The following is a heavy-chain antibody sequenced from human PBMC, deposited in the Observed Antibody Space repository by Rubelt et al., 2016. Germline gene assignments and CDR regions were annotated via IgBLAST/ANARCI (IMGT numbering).Heavy chain of an antibody. CDR2: IYSGGST. CDR3: ATSPTPYAFDI. V-gene: IGHV3-66*02. Sequence: EVQLVESGGGLVQPGGSLRLSCAASGFTVSSNYMSWVRQAPGKGLEWVSVIYSGGSTYYADSVKGRFTILRDNSKNTLYLQMNSLRAEDTAVYYCATSPTPYAFDIWGQGTMVTVSS. J-gene: IGHJ3*02. CDR1: GFTVSSNY.